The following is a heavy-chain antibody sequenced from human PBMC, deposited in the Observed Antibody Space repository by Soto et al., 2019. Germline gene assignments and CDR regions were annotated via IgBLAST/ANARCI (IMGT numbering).Heavy chain of an antibody. D-gene: IGHD3-16*01. CDR2: KHTSGTT. J-gene: IGHJ6*02. V-gene: IGHV4-4*07. CDR1: GSPISGYY. CDR3: ARGGEFYVLDV. Sequence: SETLSLTCTVSGSPISGYYWTWIRQPAGKGLEWIGRKHTSGTTNYNPSLKSRVTMSIDTSTNQFSLNLSSVTAADTAVYYCARGGEFYVLDVWGQGTTVTVSS.